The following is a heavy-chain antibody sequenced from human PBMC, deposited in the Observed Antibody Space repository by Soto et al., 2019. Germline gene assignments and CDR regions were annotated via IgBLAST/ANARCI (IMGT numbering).Heavy chain of an antibody. CDR1: GFTFSSYW. CDR2: IKQDGSEK. Sequence: LRLSCAASGFTFSSYWMSWVRQAPGKGLEWVASIKQDGSEKYYVDSVKGRFTISRDNAKNSLYLQMNSLRAEDTAVYYCARALYGEEEKDYWGQGTLVTVSS. D-gene: IGHD4-17*01. J-gene: IGHJ4*02. V-gene: IGHV3-7*03. CDR3: ARALYGEEEKDY.